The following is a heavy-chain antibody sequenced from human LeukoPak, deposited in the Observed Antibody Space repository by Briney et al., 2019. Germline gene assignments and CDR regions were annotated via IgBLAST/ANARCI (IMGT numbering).Heavy chain of an antibody. CDR2: ISGNGDST. Sequence: GGSLRLSCAASGFTFNSYAMSWVRQAPGKGLEWVSTISGNGDSTSYAHSVKGRFTISRDNSKNTLYLQMNSLRAEDTAIYYCAKSKDNPLYYFDNWGQGTLVTVSS. CDR1: GFTFNSYA. V-gene: IGHV3-23*01. CDR3: AKSKDNPLYYFDN. J-gene: IGHJ4*02.